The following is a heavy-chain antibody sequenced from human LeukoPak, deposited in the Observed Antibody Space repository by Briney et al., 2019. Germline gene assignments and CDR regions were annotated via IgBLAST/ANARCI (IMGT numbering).Heavy chain of an antibody. CDR2: ISSSSSYI. CDR3: ARDPGFTKLSNYFDY. CDR1: GFTFSSYS. Sequence: GGSLRLSCAASGFTFSSYSMNWVRQAPGKGLEWVSSISSSSSYIYYADSVKGRFTISRDNAKNSLYLQMNSLRAEDTAVYYCARDPGFTKLSNYFDYWGQGTLATVSS. V-gene: IGHV3-21*01. D-gene: IGHD2-8*01. J-gene: IGHJ4*02.